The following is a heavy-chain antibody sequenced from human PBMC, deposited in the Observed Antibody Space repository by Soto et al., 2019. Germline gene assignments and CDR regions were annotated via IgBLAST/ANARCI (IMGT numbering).Heavy chain of an antibody. CDR1: GYSFTSLD. J-gene: IGHJ4*02. Sequence: QVQLVQSGAEVREPGASVKVSCKASGYSFTSLDINWVRQTTGQGREWMGWMQPSSGRTGYAQKFQGRVTMTRDTSINTAYMELSSITSDDTAFYYCARGVTAGVDYWGQGTLVTVSS. V-gene: IGHV1-8*01. CDR2: MQPSSGRT. CDR3: ARGVTAGVDY. D-gene: IGHD1-26*01.